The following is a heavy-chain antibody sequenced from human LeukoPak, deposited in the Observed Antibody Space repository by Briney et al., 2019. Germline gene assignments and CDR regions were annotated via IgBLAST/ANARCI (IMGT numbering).Heavy chain of an antibody. V-gene: IGHV3-30*02. J-gene: IGHJ4*02. Sequence: PGGSLRLSCAASGFTFNNYGMHWVRQAPGKGLEWVAFIFFDKTNKSYADSVKGRFTISRDNSRNTLYLQMYNLRADDTAVYYCAKDRCIHGACYNFDFWGQGTLVAVSS. D-gene: IGHD2-8*01. CDR3: AKDRCIHGACYNFDF. CDR1: GFTFNNYG. CDR2: IFFDKTNK.